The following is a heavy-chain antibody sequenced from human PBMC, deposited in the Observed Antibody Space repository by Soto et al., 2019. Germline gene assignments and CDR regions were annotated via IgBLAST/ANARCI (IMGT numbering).Heavy chain of an antibody. Sequence: SETLSLTCTVSGGSISSGGYYWSWIRQHPGKGLEWIGYIYYSGSTYYNPSLKSRVTISVDTSKNQFSLKLSSVTAADTAVYYCARDVKASSSCWFDPWGQGTLVTVSS. CDR1: GGSISSGGYY. CDR2: IYYSGST. J-gene: IGHJ5*02. D-gene: IGHD6-6*01. V-gene: IGHV4-31*03. CDR3: ARDVKASSSCWFDP.